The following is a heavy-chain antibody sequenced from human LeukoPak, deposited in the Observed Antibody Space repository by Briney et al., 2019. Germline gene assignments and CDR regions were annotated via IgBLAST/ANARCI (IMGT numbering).Heavy chain of an antibody. CDR3: ARGVATIMT. D-gene: IGHD5-12*01. J-gene: IGHJ4*02. V-gene: IGHV4-59*01. CDR1: GGSFSGYY. CDR2: IYYSGST. Sequence: PSETLSLTCAVYGGSFSGYYWSWIRQPPGKGLEWIGYIYYSGSTNYNPSLKSRVTISVDTSKNQFSLKLSSVTAADTAVYHCARGVATIMTWGQGTLVTVSS.